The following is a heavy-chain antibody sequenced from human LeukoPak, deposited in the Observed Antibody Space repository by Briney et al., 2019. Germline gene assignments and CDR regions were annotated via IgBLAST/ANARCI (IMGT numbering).Heavy chain of an antibody. J-gene: IGHJ6*03. V-gene: IGHV3-23*01. Sequence: GGSLRLSCAASGFTFSSYAMSWVRQAPGKGLEWVSAISGSGGSTYYADSVKGRFTISRDNSKNTLYLQMNSLRAEDTAVYYCARESGQWPVYNYYMDVWGKGTTVTVPS. D-gene: IGHD6-19*01. CDR1: GFTFSSYA. CDR3: ARESGQWPVYNYYMDV. CDR2: ISGSGGST.